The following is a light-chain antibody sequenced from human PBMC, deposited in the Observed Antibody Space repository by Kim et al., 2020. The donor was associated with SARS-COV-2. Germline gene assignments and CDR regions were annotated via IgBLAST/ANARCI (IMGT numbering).Light chain of an antibody. V-gene: IGLV3-1*01. CDR1: KLGDKY. CDR3: QAWGSSTAV. Sequence: SYELTQPPSVSVSPGQTASIACSGDKLGDKYACWYQQKPGQFPVVVIYEDTKRPSGIPERFSGSNSGNTATLTISGTQAMDEAVYYCQAWGSSTAVFGGGTKVTVL. J-gene: IGLJ3*02. CDR2: EDT.